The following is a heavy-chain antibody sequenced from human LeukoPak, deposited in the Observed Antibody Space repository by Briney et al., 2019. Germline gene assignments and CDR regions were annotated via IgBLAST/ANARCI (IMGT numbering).Heavy chain of an antibody. CDR1: GFTFSSYS. D-gene: IGHD6-13*01. CDR2: ISSSSSYI. CDR3: ARGWEDSYHLIAESPQPLDY. V-gene: IGHV3-21*01. J-gene: IGHJ4*02. Sequence: PGGSLRLSCAASGFTFSSYSMNWVRQAPGKGLEWVSSISSSSSYIYYADSVKGRFTISRDNAKNSLYLQMNSLRAEDTAVYYCARGWEDSYHLIAESPQPLDYWGQGTLVTVSS.